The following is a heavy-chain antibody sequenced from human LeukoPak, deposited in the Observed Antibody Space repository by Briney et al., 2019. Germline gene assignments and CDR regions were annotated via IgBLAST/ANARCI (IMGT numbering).Heavy chain of an antibody. J-gene: IGHJ4*02. CDR1: GFSFSSYW. V-gene: IGHV3-7*01. Sequence: PGGSLRLSCAASGFSFSSYWMSWVRQAPGKGLEWVANIKQDGSEKYYVDSVKGRFTISRDNAKKTLYLQMNSLRAEDTAVYYCARSDRGWQQGGQLAFDYWGQGTLVTVSS. CDR2: IKQDGSEK. D-gene: IGHD6-13*01. CDR3: ARSDRGWQQGGQLAFDY.